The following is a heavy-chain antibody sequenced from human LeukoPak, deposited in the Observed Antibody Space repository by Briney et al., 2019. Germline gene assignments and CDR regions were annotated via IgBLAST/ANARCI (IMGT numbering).Heavy chain of an antibody. V-gene: IGHV4-38-2*02. CDR2: IYHSGST. J-gene: IGHJ4*02. D-gene: IGHD6-13*01. CDR1: GYSISSGYY. CDR3: AREVRSSWYYFDY. Sequence: SETLSLTCTVSGYSISSGYYWGWIRQPPGKGLEWIGSIYHSGSTYYNPSLKSRVTISVETSKNQFSLKLSSVTAADTAVYYCAREVRSSWYYFDYWGQGTLVTVSS.